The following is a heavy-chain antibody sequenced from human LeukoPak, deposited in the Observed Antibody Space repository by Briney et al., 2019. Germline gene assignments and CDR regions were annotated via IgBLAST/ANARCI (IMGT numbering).Heavy chain of an antibody. CDR1: GFTFSSYG. Sequence: GGSLRLSCAASGFTFSSYGMHWVRQAPGKGLEWVAVISYDGSNKYYADSVKGRFTISRDNSKNTLYLQMNSLRAEDTAVYYCAKNEDSSGYFDAFDIWGQGTMVTVSS. J-gene: IGHJ3*02. CDR3: AKNEDSSGYFDAFDI. D-gene: IGHD3-22*01. V-gene: IGHV3-30*18. CDR2: ISYDGSNK.